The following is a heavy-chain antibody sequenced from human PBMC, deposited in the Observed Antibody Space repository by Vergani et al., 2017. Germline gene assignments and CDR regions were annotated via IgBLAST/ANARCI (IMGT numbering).Heavy chain of an antibody. CDR1: GGSIRSTFYY. CDR2: IYYSGST. V-gene: IGHV4-39*01. J-gene: IGHJ6*02. CDR3: ARHKEQLVPGNYYYYYYGMDV. D-gene: IGHD6-13*01. Sequence: QVQLQESDPGLVKPSETLSLTCTVSGGSIRSTFYYWGWIRQPPGKGLEWIGTIYYSGSTYYNPSLKSRVTISVDTSKNQFSLKLNSVTAADTAVYYCARHKEQLVPGNYYYYYYGMDVWGQGTTVTVSS.